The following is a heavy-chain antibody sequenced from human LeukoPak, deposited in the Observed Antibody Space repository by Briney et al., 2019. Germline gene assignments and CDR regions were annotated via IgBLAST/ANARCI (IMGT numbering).Heavy chain of an antibody. D-gene: IGHD3-3*01. V-gene: IGHV6-1*01. Sequence: SQTLSLTCAISGDSVSSNTAACNWIRQSPSRGLEWLGRTYYRSKWYGEYAVSVQSRIAINADTSKNQFSLMLNSVTPEDTAVYYCTRGFLKTGFDCWGQGPQVTVSS. CDR2: TYYRSKWYG. CDR3: TRGFLKTGFDC. CDR1: GDSVSSNTAA. J-gene: IGHJ4*02.